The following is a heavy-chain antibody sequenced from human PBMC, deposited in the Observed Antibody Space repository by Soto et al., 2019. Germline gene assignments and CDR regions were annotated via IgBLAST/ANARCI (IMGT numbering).Heavy chain of an antibody. CDR1: GFTFSTYA. CDR3: AKCPLGGWYFDY. Sequence: GGSLRLSCAASGFTFSTYAMHWVRQAPGKGLEWVSAISGSGGSTYYADSVKGRFTISRDNSKNTLYLQMNSLRAEDTAVYYCAKCPLGGWYFDYWGQGTLVTVSS. CDR2: ISGSGGST. V-gene: IGHV3-23*01. D-gene: IGHD6-19*01. J-gene: IGHJ4*02.